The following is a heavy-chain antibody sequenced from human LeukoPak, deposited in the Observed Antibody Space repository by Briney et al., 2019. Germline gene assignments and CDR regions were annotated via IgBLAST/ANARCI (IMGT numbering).Heavy chain of an antibody. Sequence: ASVKVSCKASGYTFTNYAMNWARQAPGQGLKWMGWINTDTGNPTYAQGFTGRLVFSLDTSASTAYLQISSLKAEDTAIYYCARTLFGDQYQLLHNWFDPWGQGTLVTVSS. V-gene: IGHV7-4-1*02. CDR2: INTDTGNP. CDR3: ARTLFGDQYQLLHNWFDP. D-gene: IGHD2-2*01. CDR1: GYTFTNYA. J-gene: IGHJ5*02.